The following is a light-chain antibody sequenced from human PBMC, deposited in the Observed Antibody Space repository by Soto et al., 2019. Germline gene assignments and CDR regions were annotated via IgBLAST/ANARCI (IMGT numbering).Light chain of an antibody. Sequence: EVVLTQSPATLSLSPGERATLSCRASQSVDSSLAWYQQKVGQAPRLLIYDASNRATGIPGRFSGSGSGTDFTLTISSLEPEDFEVYYCKQRGAFGQGTKVEI. CDR2: DAS. J-gene: IGKJ2*01. CDR1: QSVDSS. V-gene: IGKV3-11*01. CDR3: KQRGA.